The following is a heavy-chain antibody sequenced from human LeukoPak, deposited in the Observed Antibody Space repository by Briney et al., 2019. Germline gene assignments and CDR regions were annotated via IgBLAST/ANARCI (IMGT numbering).Heavy chain of an antibody. CDR2: INSDGSEG. CDR3: AARGGGYYYGMDV. J-gene: IGHJ6*02. V-gene: IGHV3-7*03. Sequence: GGSLRLSCAVSGFTFSGFWMSWSRQAPGKGLEWVASINSDGSEGYYADVVKGRFTISRDNAKNSLYLQINSLRAEDTAVYYCAARGGGYYYGMDVWGQGTTVTVSS. D-gene: IGHD3-10*01. CDR1: GFTFSGFW.